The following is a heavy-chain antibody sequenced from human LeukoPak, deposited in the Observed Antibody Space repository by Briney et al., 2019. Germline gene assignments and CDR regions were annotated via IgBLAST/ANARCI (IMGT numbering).Heavy chain of an antibody. Sequence: SETLSLTCTVSGGSISSSSYYWGWIRQPPGKGLEWIGSIYYSGSTYYNPSLKSRVTISVDTSKNQFSLRLSSMTAADTAVYYCARVTGYMIEDYFDYWGQGTLVTVSS. V-gene: IGHV4-39*07. CDR3: ARVTGYMIEDYFDY. CDR1: GGSISSSSYY. J-gene: IGHJ4*02. D-gene: IGHD3-22*01. CDR2: IYYSGST.